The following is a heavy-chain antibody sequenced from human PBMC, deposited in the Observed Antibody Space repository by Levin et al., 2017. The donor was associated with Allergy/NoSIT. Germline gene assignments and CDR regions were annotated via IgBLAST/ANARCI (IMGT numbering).Heavy chain of an antibody. CDR3: ARDPRLRGIAAAGTTKTYYYYGMDV. J-gene: IGHJ6*02. D-gene: IGHD6-13*01. CDR2: INPSGGST. CDR1: GYTFTSYY. Sequence: GESLKISCKASGYTFTSYYMHWVRQAPGQGLEWMGIINPSGGSTSYAQKFQDRVTMTRDTSTSTVYMELSSLRSEDTAVYYCARDPRLRGIAAAGTTKTYYYYGMDVWGQGTTVTVSS. V-gene: IGHV1-46*01.